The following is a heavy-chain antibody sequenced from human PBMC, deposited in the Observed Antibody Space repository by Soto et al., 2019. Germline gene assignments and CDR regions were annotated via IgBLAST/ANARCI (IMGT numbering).Heavy chain of an antibody. CDR1: GGSVRSNNW. Sequence: SETLSLTCAVSGGSVRSNNWWFWVRQPPGKGLEWIGEIHHRESTNLNPSLKSRVTISVDRSKNEFSLKVKSVAAADTAVYYCGCRVEDISYDYYGMDVWGQGTTVTVSS. CDR3: GCRVEDISYDYYGMDV. J-gene: IGHJ6*02. D-gene: IGHD2-15*01. V-gene: IGHV4-4*02. CDR2: IHHREST.